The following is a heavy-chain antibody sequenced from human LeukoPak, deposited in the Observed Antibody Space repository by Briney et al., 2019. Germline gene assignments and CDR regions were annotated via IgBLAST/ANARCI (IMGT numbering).Heavy chain of an antibody. CDR2: FDPEDGET. CDR3: ATDGGPPYYDILTGYYPAAFDI. D-gene: IGHD3-9*01. Sequence: ASVKVSRKVSGYTLTELSMHWVRQAPGKGLEWMGGFDPEDGETIYAQKCQGRVTMTEDTSTDTAYMELSSLRSEDTAVYYCATDGGPPYYDILTGYYPAAFDIWGQGTMVTVSS. V-gene: IGHV1-24*01. J-gene: IGHJ3*02. CDR1: GYTLTELS.